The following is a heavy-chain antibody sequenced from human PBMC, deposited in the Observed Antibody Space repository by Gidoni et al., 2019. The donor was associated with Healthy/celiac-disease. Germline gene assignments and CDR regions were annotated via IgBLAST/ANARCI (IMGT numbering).Heavy chain of an antibody. V-gene: IGHV4-34*01. CDR1: GGSFSDYD. Sequence: QVPLQQWGAGLLKPSETLSLTCAVYGGSFSDYDWSWIRQPPGKGMEWIGEITHSGSTNYNPSLKSRVTISVDTSKYQFSLKLSSVTAADTAVYYCAREYCSSTSCYNVDAFDIWGQGTMVTVSS. J-gene: IGHJ3*02. D-gene: IGHD2-2*02. CDR2: ITHSGST. CDR3: AREYCSSTSCYNVDAFDI.